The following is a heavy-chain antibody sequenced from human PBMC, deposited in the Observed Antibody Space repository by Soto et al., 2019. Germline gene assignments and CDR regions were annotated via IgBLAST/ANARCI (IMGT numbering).Heavy chain of an antibody. CDR2: IYSDGST. J-gene: IGHJ4*02. V-gene: IGHV3-66*01. D-gene: IGHD3-9*01. CDR3: ATLAKYDILTGFYPC. Sequence: GGSLRLSCAASGFTVNSNYMSWVRQAPGKGLEWVSVIYSDGSTYYADSVKGRFIISRDNSNNTLYFQMNSLRAEDTAVYYCATLAKYDILTGFYPCWGQGTLVTVSS. CDR1: GFTVNSNY.